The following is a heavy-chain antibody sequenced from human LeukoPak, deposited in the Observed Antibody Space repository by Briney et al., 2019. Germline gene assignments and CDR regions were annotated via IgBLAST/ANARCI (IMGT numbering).Heavy chain of an antibody. J-gene: IGHJ4*02. Sequence: GGSLRLSCAASGFSFSTYGMSWVRQAPGKGLEWVSGISGSGSGGSTYYAASVKGRFTISRENSKNTLYLQMNSLRAEDTAVYYCAKSLAATGNYWGQGTLVTVSS. CDR3: AKSLAATGNY. CDR2: ISGSGSGGST. V-gene: IGHV3-23*01. D-gene: IGHD6-13*01. CDR1: GFSFSTYG.